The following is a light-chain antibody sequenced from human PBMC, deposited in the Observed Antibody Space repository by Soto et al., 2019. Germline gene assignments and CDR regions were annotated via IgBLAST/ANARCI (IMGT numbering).Light chain of an antibody. Sequence: EIVMTQSPATLSLSPGERATLSCRASQSVRTYLAWYQQKPGQAPRLLRFDASQRATGIPARFSGSGSGTDFTLTISNLEPEDFAVYYCRQRSAWPLTFGGGTEEEIK. J-gene: IGKJ4*01. CDR1: QSVRTY. CDR3: RQRSAWPLT. CDR2: DAS. V-gene: IGKV3-11*01.